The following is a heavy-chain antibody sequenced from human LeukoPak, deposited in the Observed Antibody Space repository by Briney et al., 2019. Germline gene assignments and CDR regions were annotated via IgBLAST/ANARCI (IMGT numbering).Heavy chain of an antibody. J-gene: IGHJ4*02. Sequence: ASVKVSCKASGGTFSSYAISWVRQAPGQGLEWMGWINPNSGGTNYAQKFQGRVTMTRDTSISTAYMELSRLRSDDTAVYYCARAEYQLLYPNFDYWGPGTLVTVSS. CDR3: ARAEYQLLYPNFDY. D-gene: IGHD2-2*02. CDR2: INPNSGGT. V-gene: IGHV1-2*02. CDR1: GGTFSSYA.